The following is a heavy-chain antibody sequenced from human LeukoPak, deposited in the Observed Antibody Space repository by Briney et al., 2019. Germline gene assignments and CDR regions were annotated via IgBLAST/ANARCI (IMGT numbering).Heavy chain of an antibody. V-gene: IGHV4-34*01. D-gene: IGHD3-10*01. J-gene: IGHJ4*02. Sequence: SETLSLTCAVYGGSFSGYYWSWIRQPPGKGLEWIGEINHSGSTNYNPSLKSRVTISVDTSKNQFSLKLSSVTAADTAVYYCARNHMVRGVRRPFDYWGQGTLVTVSS. CDR3: ARNHMVRGVRRPFDY. CDR2: INHSGST. CDR1: GGSFSGYY.